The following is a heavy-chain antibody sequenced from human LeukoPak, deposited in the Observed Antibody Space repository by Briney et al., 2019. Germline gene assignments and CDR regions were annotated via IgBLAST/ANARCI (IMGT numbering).Heavy chain of an antibody. V-gene: IGHV4-34*01. Sequence: PSETLSLTCAVYGGSFSGYYWSWIRQPPGKGLEWIGEINHSGSTNYNPSLKSRVTISVDTSKNQFSLKLSSVTAADMAVYYCASGGLTLFYYYYGMDVWGQGTTVTVSS. CDR1: GGSFSGYY. CDR3: ASGGLTLFYYYYGMDV. CDR2: INHSGST. J-gene: IGHJ6*02. D-gene: IGHD6-19*01.